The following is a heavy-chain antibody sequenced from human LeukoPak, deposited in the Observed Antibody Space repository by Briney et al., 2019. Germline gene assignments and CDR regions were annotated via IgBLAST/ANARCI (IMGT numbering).Heavy chain of an antibody. Sequence: SETLSHTCSVSGGSISGYYWTWVRQPPGKGLEWSGRIHYSGSAGYNPSLKSLTSMSVDTSGNPISLKLSSVTAADTAIYYCVRCGVNYEMDVWGQGTTVTVFS. D-gene: IGHD1-26*01. CDR3: VRCGVNYEMDV. V-gene: IGHV4-59*01. J-gene: IGHJ6*02. CDR2: IHYSGSA. CDR1: GGSISGYY.